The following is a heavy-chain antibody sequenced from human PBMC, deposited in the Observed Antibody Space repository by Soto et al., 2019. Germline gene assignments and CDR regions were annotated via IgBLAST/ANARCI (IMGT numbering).Heavy chain of an antibody. V-gene: IGHV4-31*03. J-gene: IGHJ6*03. CDR2: IYYSGST. D-gene: IGHD2-15*01. Sequence: SETLSLTCTVSGGSISSGGYYWSWIRQHPGKGLEWIGYIYYSGSTYYNPSLKSRVTISVDTSKNQFSLKLSSVTAADTAVYYCARDRKVVAATSYYYYYYMDVWGKGTTVTLSS. CDR1: GGSISSGGYY. CDR3: ARDRKVVAATSYYYYYYMDV.